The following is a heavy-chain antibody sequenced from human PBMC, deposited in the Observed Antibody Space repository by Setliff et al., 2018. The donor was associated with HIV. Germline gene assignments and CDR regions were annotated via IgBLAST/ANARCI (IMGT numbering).Heavy chain of an antibody. CDR3: ATMGRRGWFIDY. J-gene: IGHJ4*02. CDR2: IYYSGRT. Sequence: PSETLRLSCAASGFTFNSAWMNWVRQPPGKGLEWIGSIYYSGRTYYNPSLKSRVTTSVEKSKNQFSLKLSSVTAADTAVYYCATMGRRGWFIDYWGQGTLVTVSS. CDR1: GFTFNSAW. D-gene: IGHD6-19*01. V-gene: IGHV4-38-2*01.